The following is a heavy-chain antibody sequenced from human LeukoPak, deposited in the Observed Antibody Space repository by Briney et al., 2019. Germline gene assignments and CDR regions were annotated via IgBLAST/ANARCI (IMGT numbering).Heavy chain of an antibody. CDR1: GGSISSSSYY. CDR3: ARHPRYCSSSSCYRGGDLDY. D-gene: IGHD2-2*01. CDR2: IHYSGST. Sequence: PSETLSLTCAVYGGSISSSSYYWGWIRQPPGKGLEWIGSIHYSGSTYYNPSLKSRVTISVDTPKNQFSLKLSSVTAADTAVYYCARHPRYCSSSSCYRGGDLDYWGQGTLVTVSS. V-gene: IGHV4-39*01. J-gene: IGHJ4*02.